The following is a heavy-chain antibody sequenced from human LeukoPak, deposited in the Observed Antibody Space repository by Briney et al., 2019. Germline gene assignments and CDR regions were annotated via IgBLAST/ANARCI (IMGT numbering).Heavy chain of an antibody. Sequence: GGSLRLSCAASGFTFSNYWIHWVRQTPGKGLEWVSHIDRDGSITSYADSVKGRCTISRDNANNTLYLQMNSLRAEDTAVYYCAKDLLAYCGDDCPFDYWGQGTLVTVSS. CDR2: IDRDGSIT. J-gene: IGHJ4*02. CDR1: GFTFSNYW. D-gene: IGHD2-21*02. CDR3: AKDLLAYCGDDCPFDY. V-gene: IGHV3-74*01.